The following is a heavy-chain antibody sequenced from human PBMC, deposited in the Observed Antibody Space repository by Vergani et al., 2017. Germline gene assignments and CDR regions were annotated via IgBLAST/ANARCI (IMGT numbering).Heavy chain of an antibody. CDR3: ATGGSSRQYWYFDL. J-gene: IGHJ2*01. CDR1: GDSINNGNYS. Sequence: QLQESGPGLVKPSETLSLTCIVSGDSINNGNYSWGWIRQPPGKGLEWIGYIYYSGSTYYNPSLKSRVTISVDTSKNQFSLKLSSVTAADTAVYYCATGGSSRQYWYFDLWGRGTLVTVSS. CDR2: IYYSGST. D-gene: IGHD6-13*01. V-gene: IGHV4-30-4*08.